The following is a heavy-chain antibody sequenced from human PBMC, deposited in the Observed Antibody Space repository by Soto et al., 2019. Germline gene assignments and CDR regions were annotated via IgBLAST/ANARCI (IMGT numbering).Heavy chain of an antibody. J-gene: IGHJ4*02. D-gene: IGHD2-15*01. CDR3: ARHTPAISISDH. CDR1: GGSISDDTYY. V-gene: IGHV4-39*01. CDR2: IYYSGTS. Sequence: SETLSLTCTVSGGSISDDTYYWGWIRQPPGKGLEWIGSIYYSGTSSYNPSLESRVTMSVDTSKKQLSLRLRSVTATDTAVYYCARHTPAISISDHWGQGTLVTVSS.